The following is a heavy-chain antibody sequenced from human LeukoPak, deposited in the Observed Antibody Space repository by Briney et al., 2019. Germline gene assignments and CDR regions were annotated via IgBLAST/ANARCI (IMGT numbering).Heavy chain of an antibody. CDR1: GYRFATYW. CDR2: IYPGDSDT. D-gene: IGHD3-3*01. V-gene: IGHV5-51*01. Sequence: PGESLKISCKGSGYRFATYWLGWVRQMPGKGLEWMGIIYPGDSDTRHSPSFQGQVTISADKSISTAYLQWSSLKASDTAMYYCATGDTIPFDYWGQGTLVTVSS. CDR3: ATGDTIPFDY. J-gene: IGHJ4*02.